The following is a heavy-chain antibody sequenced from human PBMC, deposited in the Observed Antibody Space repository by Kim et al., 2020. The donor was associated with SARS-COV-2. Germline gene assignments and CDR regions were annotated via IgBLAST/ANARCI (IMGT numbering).Heavy chain of an antibody. CDR3: ARDLRFGELPNWFDP. V-gene: IGHV4-39*07. D-gene: IGHD3-10*01. CDR2: IYYSGST. CDR1: GGSISSSSYY. Sequence: SETLSLTCTVSGGSISSSSYYWGWIRQPPGKGLEWIGSIYYSGSTYYNPSLKSRVTISVDTSKNQFSLKLSSVTAADTAVYYCARDLRFGELPNWFDPWG. J-gene: IGHJ5*02.